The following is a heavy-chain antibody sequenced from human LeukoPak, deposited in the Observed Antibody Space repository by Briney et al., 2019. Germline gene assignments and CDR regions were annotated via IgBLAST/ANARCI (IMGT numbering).Heavy chain of an antibody. J-gene: IGHJ4*02. V-gene: IGHV3-53*01. Sequence: PGGSLRPSCAASGFTVSSNYMSWVRQAPGKGLEWVSVIYSGGSTYYADSVKGQFTISRDNSKNTLYLQMNSLRAEDTAVYYCARPYYYGSGSYYDYWGQGTLVTVSS. CDR3: ARPYYYGSGSYYDY. D-gene: IGHD3-10*01. CDR2: IYSGGST. CDR1: GFTVSSNY.